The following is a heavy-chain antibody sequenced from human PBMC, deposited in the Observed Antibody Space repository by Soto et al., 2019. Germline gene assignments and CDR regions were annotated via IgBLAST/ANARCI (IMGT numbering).Heavy chain of an antibody. Sequence: EVQLVESGGGLVQPGRSLRLSCAASGFTFDDYAMHWVRQAPGKGLEWVSGISWNSGSIGYADSVKGRFTISRDNAKNSLYLQMNSLRAEDTALYYCAKDMREGYSGYDWHLDYWGQGTLVTVSS. CDR2: ISWNSGSI. V-gene: IGHV3-9*01. D-gene: IGHD5-12*01. CDR1: GFTFDDYA. CDR3: AKDMREGYSGYDWHLDY. J-gene: IGHJ4*02.